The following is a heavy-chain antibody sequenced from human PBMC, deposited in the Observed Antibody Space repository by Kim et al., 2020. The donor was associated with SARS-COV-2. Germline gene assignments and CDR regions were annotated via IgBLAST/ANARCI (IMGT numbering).Heavy chain of an antibody. CDR3: AKMWIMDDYNYFYYYAMDV. CDR1: GFTFDIYA. D-gene: IGHD4-4*01. V-gene: IGHV3-23*01. CDR2: MSGGGINK. J-gene: IGHJ6*02. Sequence: GGSLRLSCVASGFTFDIYAMSWVRQAPGKGLEWVSVMSGGGINKFYADSVRGRFTISRDNSKNTLYLQMNNLRDEDTALYYCAKMWIMDDYNYFYYYAMDVWGQGTTVTVSS.